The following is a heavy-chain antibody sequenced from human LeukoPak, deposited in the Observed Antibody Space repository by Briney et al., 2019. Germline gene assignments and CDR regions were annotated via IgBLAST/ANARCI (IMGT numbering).Heavy chain of an antibody. CDR3: ASVSITVAERDYMDV. J-gene: IGHJ6*03. CDR1: GFTFSRYW. Sequence: GGSLRLSCAASGFTFSRYWMSWIRQAPGKGLEGVANIKQDGSEKYYVDSVKGRFTISRDNAKNSLSLQMDSLRAEDTAVYYCASVSITVAERDYMDVWGKGTTVTVSS. D-gene: IGHD6-19*01. CDR2: IKQDGSEK. V-gene: IGHV3-7*01.